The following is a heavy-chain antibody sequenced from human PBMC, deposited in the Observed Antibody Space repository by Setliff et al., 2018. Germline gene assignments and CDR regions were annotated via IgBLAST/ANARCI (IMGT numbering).Heavy chain of an antibody. Sequence: SVKVSCKASGATFSSHGISWVRQAPGQGLEWMGGTIPMFGTTEYAQKFQGRLTIITDEFTGTAYMELSSLRTEDTAVYYCAREGVDIRSSTDYRYYMDVWGKGTTVTV. V-gene: IGHV1-69*05. D-gene: IGHD5-12*01. CDR2: TIPMFGTT. CDR1: GATFSSHG. CDR3: AREGVDIRSSTDYRYYMDV. J-gene: IGHJ6*03.